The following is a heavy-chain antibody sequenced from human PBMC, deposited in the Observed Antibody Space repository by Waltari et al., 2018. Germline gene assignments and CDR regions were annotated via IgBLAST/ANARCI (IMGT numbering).Heavy chain of an antibody. CDR2: TQHSGRN. V-gene: IGHV4-4*02. CDR1: GGSISSGYW. D-gene: IGHD2-15*01. CDR3: ASDRGRGLILDS. Sequence: QVQLQESGPGLVKPSGTLSLTCAVSGGSISSGYWWSWVRQPPGKGLEWIGQTQHSGRNNYNPSLESRVTISVDTSNNQFSLKLSSATAADTAIYYCASDRGRGLILDSWGLGTMVTVSP. J-gene: IGHJ5*01.